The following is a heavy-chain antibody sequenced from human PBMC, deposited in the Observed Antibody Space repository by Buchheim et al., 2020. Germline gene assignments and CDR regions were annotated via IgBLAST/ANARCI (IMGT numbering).Heavy chain of an antibody. D-gene: IGHD2-2*01. Sequence: QLQLQESGPGLVKPSETLSLTCTVSGGSISSSSYYWGWIRQPPGKGLEWIGSIYYSGSPYYNPSLKIRVTISVDTSKTQFSLKLSSVTAADTAVYYCARHAGSAAMYYYYGMDVWGQGTT. CDR1: GGSISSSSYY. V-gene: IGHV4-39*01. J-gene: IGHJ6*02. CDR2: IYYSGSP. CDR3: ARHAGSAAMYYYYGMDV.